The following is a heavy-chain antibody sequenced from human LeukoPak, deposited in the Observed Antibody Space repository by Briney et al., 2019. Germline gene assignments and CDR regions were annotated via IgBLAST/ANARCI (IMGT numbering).Heavy chain of an antibody. CDR2: TYYRGSI. V-gene: IGHV4-39*07. CDR1: SRSISSSSYY. D-gene: IGHD2-8*01. J-gene: IGHJ5*02. CDR3: ARADCTNGVCFIDP. Sequence: PSETLSLTCTVSSRSISSSSYYWGRIRETPGKGLEWIASTYYRGSIYYNPSIKSRVTISVDTSKNQFSLKLSSGTAADTAVYYCARADCTNGVCFIDPWGQGTLVTVSS.